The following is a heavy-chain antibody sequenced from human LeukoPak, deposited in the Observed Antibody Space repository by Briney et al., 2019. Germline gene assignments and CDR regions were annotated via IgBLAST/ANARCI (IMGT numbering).Heavy chain of an antibody. CDR3: AKDLSGSPGYYYGMDV. Sequence: GGSLRLSCAASGFTFSSYAMSWVRQAPGKGLEWVSAISGSGSSTYYADSVKGRFTISRHNSKSTLYLQMNSLRAEDTAVYYCAKDLSGSPGYYYGMDVWGQGTTVTVSS. D-gene: IGHD3-10*01. J-gene: IGHJ6*02. CDR1: GFTFSSYA. V-gene: IGHV3-23*01. CDR2: ISGSGSST.